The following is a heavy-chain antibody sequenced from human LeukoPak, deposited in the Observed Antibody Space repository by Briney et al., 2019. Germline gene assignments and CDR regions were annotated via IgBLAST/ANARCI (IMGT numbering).Heavy chain of an antibody. V-gene: IGHV4-39*07. CDR3: ARDRSPEGYYDSSHWDYYHGMDV. Sequence: SETLSLTCTVSGGSISNKTDYWGWFRQPPGKGLEWIGSIYYSGSTNYNPSLKSRVTISVDTSKNQFSLNLSSVTAADTAMYYCARDRSPEGYYDSSHWDYYHGMDVWGQGTTVTVSS. CDR1: GGSISNKTDY. J-gene: IGHJ6*02. CDR2: IYYSGST. D-gene: IGHD3-22*01.